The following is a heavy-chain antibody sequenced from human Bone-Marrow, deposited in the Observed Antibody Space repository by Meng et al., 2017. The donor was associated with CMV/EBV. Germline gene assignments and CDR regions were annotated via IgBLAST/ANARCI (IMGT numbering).Heavy chain of an antibody. CDR3: AKEGRGYSYFDY. J-gene: IGHJ4*02. CDR2: ISWNSGSI. V-gene: IGHV3-9*01. CDR1: GFTFDDYA. D-gene: IGHD5-18*01. Sequence: GGSLRLSCAASGFTFDDYAMHWVRQAPGKGLEWVSGISWNSGSIGYADSVKGRFTISRDNAKNSLYLQMNSLRAEDTALYYCAKEGRGYSYFDYWGQGTLVTVDS.